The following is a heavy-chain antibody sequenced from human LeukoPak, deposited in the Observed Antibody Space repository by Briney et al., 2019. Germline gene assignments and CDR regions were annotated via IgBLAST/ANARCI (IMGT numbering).Heavy chain of an antibody. CDR3: ARVSHPGLRLRFGVFDY. V-gene: IGHV3-21*01. CDR1: GFTFSTDS. Sequence: RPGGSLRLSCAASGFTFSTDSMNWVRQAPGKGLEWVSSISSSSTDIYYGDSVKGRYAISRDNAKNSLDLQMNSLRAEDTAVYYCARVSHPGLRLRFGVFDYWGQGTLVTVSS. D-gene: IGHD3-16*01. CDR2: ISSSSTDI. J-gene: IGHJ4*02.